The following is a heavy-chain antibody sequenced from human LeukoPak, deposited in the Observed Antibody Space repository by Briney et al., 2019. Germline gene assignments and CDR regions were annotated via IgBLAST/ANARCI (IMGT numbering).Heavy chain of an antibody. J-gene: IGHJ3*02. CDR3: AREFKVGELHGSDAFDI. Sequence: VASVKVSCKGSGYTFTSYYMHWVRQAPGQGLEWMGIINPSGGSTSYAQKFQGRVTMTRDMSTSTVYMELSSLRSEDTAVYYCAREFKVGELHGSDAFDIWGQGTMVTVSS. CDR2: INPSGGST. D-gene: IGHD3-10*01. CDR1: GYTFTSYY. V-gene: IGHV1-46*01.